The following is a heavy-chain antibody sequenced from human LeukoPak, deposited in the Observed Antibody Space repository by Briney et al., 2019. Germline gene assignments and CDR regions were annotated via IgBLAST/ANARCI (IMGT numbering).Heavy chain of an antibody. CDR1: GFTFSRYW. CDR2: ISSSGSTI. J-gene: IGHJ4*02. D-gene: IGHD1-26*01. CDR3: ARGSGSYYWHFDY. Sequence: GGSLRLSCAASGFTFSRYWMTWIRQAPGKGLEWVSYISSSGSTIYYADSVKGRFTISRDNAKNSLYLQMNSLRAEDTAVYYCARGSGSYYWHFDYWGQGTLVTVSS. V-gene: IGHV3-48*04.